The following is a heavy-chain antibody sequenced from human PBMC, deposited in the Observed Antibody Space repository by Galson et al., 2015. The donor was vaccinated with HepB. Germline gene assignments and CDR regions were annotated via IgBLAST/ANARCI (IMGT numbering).Heavy chain of an antibody. J-gene: IGHJ4*02. Sequence: SLRLSCAASGFNFSIYGMHWVRQAPGKGMEWVAYIRHDGITKYYADSVQGRFTISRDNSKNTLYLQMNSLRTEDTALYYCIKVIPIALTSGGSGYFDSWGQGTLVTVSS. CDR2: IRHDGITK. CDR1: GFNFSIYG. V-gene: IGHV3-30*02. CDR3: IKVIPIALTSGGSGYFDS. D-gene: IGHD6-19*01.